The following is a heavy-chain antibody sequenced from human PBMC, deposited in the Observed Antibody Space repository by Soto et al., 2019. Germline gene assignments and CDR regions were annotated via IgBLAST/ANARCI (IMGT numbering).Heavy chain of an antibody. Sequence: RGESLKISCQGSGYNFSMYWIAWVRQMPGKGLEWVAIIYPGDSDARYGPAFRGQVTVSVDKSISTAYIQWSSLKASDTGMYYCARRKLGELLFVFDNWGQGTLVTVSS. CDR1: GYNFSMYW. V-gene: IGHV5-51*01. CDR2: IYPGDSDA. J-gene: IGHJ4*02. D-gene: IGHD3-16*02. CDR3: ARRKLGELLFVFDN.